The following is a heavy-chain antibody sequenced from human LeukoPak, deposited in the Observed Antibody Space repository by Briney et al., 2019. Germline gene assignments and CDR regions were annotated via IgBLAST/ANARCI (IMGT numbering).Heavy chain of an antibody. D-gene: IGHD2-15*01. CDR2: IYSGGST. CDR1: GFTFSSYW. J-gene: IGHJ3*02. V-gene: IGHV3-53*01. Sequence: GGSLRLSCAASGFTFSSYWMSWVRQAPGKGLEWVSVIYSGGSTYYADSVKGRFTISRDNSKNTLYLQMNSLRAEDTAVYYCARDLLGPGHIWGQGTMVTVSS. CDR3: ARDLLGPGHI.